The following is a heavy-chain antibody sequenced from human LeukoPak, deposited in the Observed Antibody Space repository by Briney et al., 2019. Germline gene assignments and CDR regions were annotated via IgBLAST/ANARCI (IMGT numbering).Heavy chain of an antibody. J-gene: IGHJ6*03. Sequence: PGGSLRLSCAASGFTFSSYAMSWVRQAPGKGLEWVSGLSANGASTYHAASVKGRFTVSRDNSKNTLYLQMDTLRAEDTALYYCARALDHYDSLGVYYYYYMDVWGKGTTVTVSS. CDR3: ARALDHYDSLGVYYYYYMDV. CDR1: GFTFSSYA. CDR2: LSANGAST. D-gene: IGHD3-22*01. V-gene: IGHV3-23*01.